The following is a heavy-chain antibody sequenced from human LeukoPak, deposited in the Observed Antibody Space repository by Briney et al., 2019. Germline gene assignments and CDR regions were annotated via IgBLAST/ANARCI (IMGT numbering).Heavy chain of an antibody. CDR1: GFTFSSYA. Sequence: GGSLRLSCAASGFTFSSYAMSWVRQVPGKGLEWVSVISSSGGNTYYADSVKGRFTISRDNSKNTLYLQMNSLRAEDTAVYYCAKGAVAGPTVDAFDIWGQGTMVTVSS. CDR3: AKGAVAGPTVDAFDI. D-gene: IGHD6-19*01. CDR2: ISSSGGNT. V-gene: IGHV3-23*01. J-gene: IGHJ3*02.